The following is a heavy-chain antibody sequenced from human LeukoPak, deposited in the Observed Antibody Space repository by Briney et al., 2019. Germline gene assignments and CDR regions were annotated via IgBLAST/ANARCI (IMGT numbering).Heavy chain of an antibody. CDR2: IYSGGST. CDR3: ARDKYFGDFWSGYYFD. V-gene: IGHV3-53*01. Sequence: GGSLRLSCAASGFTFSSYSMNWVRQAPGKGLEWVSVIYSGGSTYYADSVKGRFTISRDNSKNTLYLQMNSLRAEDTAVYYCARDKYFGDFWSGYYFDWGQGTLVTVSS. D-gene: IGHD3-3*01. CDR1: GFTFSSYS. J-gene: IGHJ4*02.